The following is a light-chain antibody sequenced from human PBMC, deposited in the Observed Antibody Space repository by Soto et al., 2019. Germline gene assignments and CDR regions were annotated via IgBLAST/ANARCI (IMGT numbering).Light chain of an antibody. J-gene: IGKJ1*01. CDR3: KKSSIAPSR. CDR1: QPVTNY. CDR2: AAS. V-gene: IGKV1-39*01. Sequence: DIQMTQSPSSLSASVGYRVTITCRASQPVTNYLSWYQQKPGKAPKLFIYAASRLQSGVPSRFSGGGSGTDFTLTISSLINEDFANYYCKKSSIAPSRFGQGTKVDSK.